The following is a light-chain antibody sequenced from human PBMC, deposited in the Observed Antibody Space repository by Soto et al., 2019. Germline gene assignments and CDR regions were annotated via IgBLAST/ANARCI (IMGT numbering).Light chain of an antibody. CDR2: GAS. Sequence: EIVMTQSPATLSVSPGERATLSCRASQSVSSNLAWYQQKPGQAPRLLISGASTRATGIPARFSGIRSATDFTLTIRSLQSEDFALYYCQQYNNWPPTFGQGTRLEIK. CDR3: QQYNNWPPT. CDR1: QSVSSN. J-gene: IGKJ5*01. V-gene: IGKV3-15*01.